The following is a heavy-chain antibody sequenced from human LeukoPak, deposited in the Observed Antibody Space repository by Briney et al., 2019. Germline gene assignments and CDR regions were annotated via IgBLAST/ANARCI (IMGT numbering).Heavy chain of an antibody. Sequence: EASVKVSCKASGYTFTGYYMHWVRQAPGQGLEWMGWINPNSGGTNYAQKFQGRVTMTRDTSISTAYMELSRLRSDDTAVYYCARSVYSSGCFDYWGQGTLVTVSS. V-gene: IGHV1-2*02. J-gene: IGHJ4*02. CDR3: ARSVYSSGCFDY. CDR2: INPNSGGT. CDR1: GYTFTGYY. D-gene: IGHD6-19*01.